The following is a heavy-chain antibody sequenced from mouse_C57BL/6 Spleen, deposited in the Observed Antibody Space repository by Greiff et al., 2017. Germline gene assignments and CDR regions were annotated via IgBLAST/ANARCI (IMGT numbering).Heavy chain of an antibody. CDR1: GYTFTDYY. D-gene: IGHD2-10*01. CDR2: IYPGSGNT. V-gene: IGHV1-76*01. CDR3: ARSAYYGNYERAMDY. Sequence: QVQLQQSGAELVRPGASVKLSCKASGYTFTDYYINWVKQRPGQGLEWIARIYPGSGNTYYNEKFKGKATLTAEKSSSTAYMQLSSLTSEDSAVYFCARSAYYGNYERAMDYWGQGTSVTVSS. J-gene: IGHJ4*01.